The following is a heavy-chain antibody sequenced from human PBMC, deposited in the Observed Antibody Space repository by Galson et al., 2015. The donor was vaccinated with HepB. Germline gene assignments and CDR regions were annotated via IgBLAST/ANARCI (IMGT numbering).Heavy chain of an antibody. J-gene: IGHJ4*02. CDR2: ISSSSSYI. CDR1: GFTFSSYS. Sequence: SLRLSCAASGFTFSSYSMDWVRQAPGKGLEWVSSISSSSSYIYYADSVKGRFTISRDNAKNSLYLQMNSLRAEDTAVYYCARESIAAAPRIFDYWGQGALVTVSS. CDR3: ARESIAAAPRIFDY. D-gene: IGHD6-13*01. V-gene: IGHV3-21*01.